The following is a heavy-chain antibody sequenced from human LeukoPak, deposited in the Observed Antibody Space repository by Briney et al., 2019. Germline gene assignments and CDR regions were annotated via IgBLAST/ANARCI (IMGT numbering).Heavy chain of an antibody. Sequence: SETLSLTCTVSGGSISSYYWSWIRQPAGKGLEWIGRIYTSGSTNYNPSLKSRVTMSVDTSKNQFSLKLSSVTAADTAVYYCARAAPAFEAAAGTDAFGIWGQGTMVTVSS. CDR3: ARAAPAFEAAAGTDAFGI. D-gene: IGHD6-13*01. CDR2: IYTSGST. CDR1: GGSISSYY. V-gene: IGHV4-4*07. J-gene: IGHJ3*02.